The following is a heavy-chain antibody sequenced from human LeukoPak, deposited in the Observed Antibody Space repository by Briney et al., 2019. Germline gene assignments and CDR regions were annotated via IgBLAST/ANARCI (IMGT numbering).Heavy chain of an antibody. CDR3: ARDSPGDRMVYAIYPQRFDY. D-gene: IGHD2-8*01. CDR1: GFTFSSYW. V-gene: IGHV3-21*01. CDR2: ISSSSSYI. J-gene: IGHJ4*02. Sequence: KTGGSLRLSCAASGFTFSSYWMNWVRQAPGKGLEWVSSISSSSSYIYYADSVKGRFTISRDNAKNSLYLQMNSLRAEDTAVYYCARDSPGDRMVYAIYPQRFDYWGQGTLVTVSS.